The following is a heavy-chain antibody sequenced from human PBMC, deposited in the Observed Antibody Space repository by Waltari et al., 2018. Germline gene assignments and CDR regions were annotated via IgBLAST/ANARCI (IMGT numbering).Heavy chain of an antibody. D-gene: IGHD1-26*01. CDR2: IIPIFGTA. Sequence: QVQLVQSGAEVKKPGSSVKVSCKASGGTFSSYAISWVRQAPGQGLEWMGGIIPIFGTANYAQKFQGRVTITADESTSTAYMELSSLRSEDTAVYYCAREVPREHTPSDAFDIWGQGTMVTVSS. CDR3: AREVPREHTPSDAFDI. J-gene: IGHJ3*02. CDR1: GGTFSSYA. V-gene: IGHV1-69*01.